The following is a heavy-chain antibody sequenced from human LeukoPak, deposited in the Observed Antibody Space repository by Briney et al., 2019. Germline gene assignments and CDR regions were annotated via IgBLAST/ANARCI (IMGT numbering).Heavy chain of an antibody. V-gene: IGHV4-59*01. CDR3: VRETRLYYYNYMDV. J-gene: IGHJ6*03. CDR2: IFYSGSS. Sequence: SETLSLTCTVSGGSISNYYWNWIRQPPGKGLQWIGYIFYSGSSDYNPSLKSRVTISMDTSRNQFSLNLNSVTAADTAVYYCVRETRLYYYNYMDVWGKGTTVTVSS. CDR1: GGSISNYY.